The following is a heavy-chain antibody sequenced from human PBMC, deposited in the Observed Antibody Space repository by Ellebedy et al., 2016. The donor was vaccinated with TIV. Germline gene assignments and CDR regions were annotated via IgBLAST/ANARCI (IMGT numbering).Heavy chain of an antibody. CDR2: ISDDGNYK. J-gene: IGHJ4*02. D-gene: IGHD2-15*01. V-gene: IGHV3-30*03. CDR1: GFIFSDFG. Sequence: PGGSLRLSCAASGFIFSDFGIHWVRQAPGKGLEWVTVISDDGNYKYYAKSVKGRFTISRDISKNTVYLQMNSLTAEDAAVYYCARNRYCSRGNCYALGYWGQGTLVTVSS. CDR3: ARNRYCSRGNCYALGY.